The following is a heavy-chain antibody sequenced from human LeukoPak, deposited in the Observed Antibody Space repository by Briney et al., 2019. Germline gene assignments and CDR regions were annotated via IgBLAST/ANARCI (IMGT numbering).Heavy chain of an antibody. CDR3: AASRKYQLLGEADDAFDI. Sequence: ASVKVSSKASGYTFTGYYMHWVRQAPGQRLEWMGWINPNSGGTDYAQNFQGRVTMTRDTSITTAHMELSRLRSDDTAVYYCAASRKYQLLGEADDAFDIWGQGTMVTVSS. J-gene: IGHJ3*02. CDR2: INPNSGGT. CDR1: GYTFTGYY. V-gene: IGHV1-2*02. D-gene: IGHD2-2*01.